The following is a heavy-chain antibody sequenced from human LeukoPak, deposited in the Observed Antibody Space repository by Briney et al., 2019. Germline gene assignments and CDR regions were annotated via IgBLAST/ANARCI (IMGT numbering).Heavy chain of an antibody. D-gene: IGHD3-3*01. CDR3: AKDFWSGYYDY. V-gene: IGHV3-23*01. CDR2: ISGSGGST. CDR1: GFTFSNYD. Sequence: GGSLRLSCAASGFTFSNYDMNWVRQAPGQGLEWVSAISGSGGSTDYADSVKGRFTISRDNSKNTLYLQMNSLRAEDTAVYYCAKDFWSGYYDYWGQGTLVTVSS. J-gene: IGHJ4*02.